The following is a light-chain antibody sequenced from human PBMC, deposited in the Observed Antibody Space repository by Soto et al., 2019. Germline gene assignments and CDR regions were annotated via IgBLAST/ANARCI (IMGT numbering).Light chain of an antibody. CDR3: CSYASTSPYV. CDR2: GAI. Sequence: QSALTQPASVSGSPGQSITISCIGTSSDVGSSDLVSWYQQHPDTAPKLLIYGAIKRPSGVSTRFSRSKSGNTAALTISGLQAEDEADYYCCSYASTSPYVFGTGTKVTVL. CDR1: SSDVGSSDL. V-gene: IGLV2-23*01. J-gene: IGLJ1*01.